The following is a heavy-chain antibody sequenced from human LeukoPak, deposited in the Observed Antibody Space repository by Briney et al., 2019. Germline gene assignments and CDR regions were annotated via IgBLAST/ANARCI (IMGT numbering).Heavy chain of an antibody. D-gene: IGHD3-22*01. Sequence: GGSLRLSCAASGFTFSSYAMHWVRQAPGKGLEWVAVISYDGSNKYYADSVKGRFTISRDNSKNTLYLQMNSLRAEDTAVYYCAREDYYDSSGYLDFDYWGQGTLDTVSS. CDR1: GFTFSSYA. J-gene: IGHJ4*02. CDR2: ISYDGSNK. CDR3: AREDYYDSSGYLDFDY. V-gene: IGHV3-30-3*01.